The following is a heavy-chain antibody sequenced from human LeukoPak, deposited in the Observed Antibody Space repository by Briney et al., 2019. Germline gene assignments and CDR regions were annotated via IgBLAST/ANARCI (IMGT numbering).Heavy chain of an antibody. CDR1: GYTFTSYG. D-gene: IGHD2-15*01. Sequence: ASVKVSCKASGYTFTSYGISWVRQAPGQGREWMGWISAYNGNTNYAQKLQGRVTMTTDTSTSTAYVELRSLRSDDTAVYYCARDYRRYCSGCSCYSWFDYWGQGTLVTVSS. CDR3: ARDYRRYCSGCSCYSWFDY. CDR2: ISAYNGNT. J-gene: IGHJ4*02. V-gene: IGHV1-18*01.